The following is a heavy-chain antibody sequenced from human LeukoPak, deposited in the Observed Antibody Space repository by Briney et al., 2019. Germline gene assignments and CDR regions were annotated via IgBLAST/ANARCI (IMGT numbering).Heavy chain of an antibody. CDR1: GFTFSSYA. Sequence: GVLRLSCAASGFTFSSYAMSWVRQAPGKGLEWVSAISGSGGSTYYADSVKGRFTISRDNSKNTLYLQMNSLRAEDTAVYYCAKSLPYCGGDCYPYWYFDLWGRGTLVTVSS. CDR3: AKSLPYCGGDCYPYWYFDL. D-gene: IGHD2-21*01. CDR2: ISGSGGST. J-gene: IGHJ2*01. V-gene: IGHV3-23*01.